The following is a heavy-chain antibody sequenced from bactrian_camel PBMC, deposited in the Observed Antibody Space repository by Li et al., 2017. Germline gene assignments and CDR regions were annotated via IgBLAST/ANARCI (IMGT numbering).Heavy chain of an antibody. V-gene: IGHV3S53*01. CDR2: IDSEGST. J-gene: IGHJ4*01. Sequence: HVQLVESGGGSVQSGGSLRLSCASSGAALGRYCTAWFRQAPGKERERVADIDSEGSTTYADSVKGRFIISRDRDKNTVYLQMNNLKPEDTAMYYCAARYSSCSDLSEGRFTYWGQGTQVTVS. CDR3: AARYSSCSDLSEGRFTY. CDR1: GAALGRYC. D-gene: IGHD6*01.